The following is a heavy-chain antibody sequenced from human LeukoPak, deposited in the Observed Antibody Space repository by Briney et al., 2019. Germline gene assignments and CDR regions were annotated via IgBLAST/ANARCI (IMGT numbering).Heavy chain of an antibody. D-gene: IGHD3-3*01. V-gene: IGHV1-2*02. CDR1: GYTFTSYY. J-gene: IGHJ4*02. CDR2: INPNSGGT. Sequence: ASVKVSCKASGYTFTSYYMHWVRQAPGQGLEWMGWINPNSGGTNYAQKFQGRVTMTRATSISTAYMELSRLRSDDTAVYYCARSQLRFLEWSFDYWGQGTLVTVSS. CDR3: ARSQLRFLEWSFDY.